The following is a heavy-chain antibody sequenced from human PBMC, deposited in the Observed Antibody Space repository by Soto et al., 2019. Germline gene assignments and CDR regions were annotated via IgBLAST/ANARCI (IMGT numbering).Heavy chain of an antibody. Sequence: QVQLVEAGGGVVQPGRSRRLSCAASGFTFSYHALNWVRQAPGKGLEWVAVISYDGDNKYIAESVKGRFTISRDNSKNTVSLQMNSLRAEDTAMYFCARGTTTSAFSAMDVWGQGTTVTVSS. CDR1: GFTFSYHA. CDR2: ISYDGDNK. J-gene: IGHJ6*02. CDR3: ARGTTTSAFSAMDV. V-gene: IGHV3-30-3*01. D-gene: IGHD1-1*01.